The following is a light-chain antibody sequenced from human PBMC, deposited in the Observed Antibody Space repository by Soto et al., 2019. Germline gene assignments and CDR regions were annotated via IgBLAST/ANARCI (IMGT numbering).Light chain of an antibody. CDR3: LPDYNYPRT. J-gene: IGKJ1*01. V-gene: IGKV1-6*01. Sequence: ALQMTQSPSSLSASVGDRVTITCRASQDIRTELGWYQQKPGKAPKLLIYGATTLQSGVPSRFSGSGSGTDFTLTISDLQPEDFATYYCLPDYNYPRTFGQGTKVEVK. CDR2: GAT. CDR1: QDIRTE.